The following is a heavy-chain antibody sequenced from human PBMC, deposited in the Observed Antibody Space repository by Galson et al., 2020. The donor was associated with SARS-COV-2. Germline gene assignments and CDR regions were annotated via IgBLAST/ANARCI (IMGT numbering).Heavy chain of an antibody. Sequence: SETLSLTCAVYGGSFSGYYWSWIRQPPGKGLQWFGEINHSGTTNSNPSLKSRVTISVDTSKNQFSLKLSSVTAADTAVYYCARGDKPDVRTMVRGPGYNWFDPWGQGTLVTVSS. V-gene: IGHV4-34*01. CDR3: ARGDKPDVRTMVRGPGYNWFDP. CDR2: INHSGTT. CDR1: GGSFSGYY. D-gene: IGHD3-10*01. J-gene: IGHJ5*02.